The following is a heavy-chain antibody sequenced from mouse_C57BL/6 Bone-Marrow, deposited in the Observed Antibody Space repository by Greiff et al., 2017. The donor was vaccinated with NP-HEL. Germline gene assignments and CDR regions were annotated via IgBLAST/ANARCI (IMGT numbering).Heavy chain of an antibody. J-gene: IGHJ1*03. Sequence: EVQLQQSGPVLVKPGASVKMSCKASGYTFTDYYMNWVKQSHGKSLEWIGVINPYNGGTSYNQKFKGKATLTVDKSSSTAYMELNSLTSEDSAVYYCARRSVRRRYWYFDVWGTGTTVTVSS. CDR1: GYTFTDYY. CDR3: ARRSVRRRYWYFDV. CDR2: INPYNGGT. V-gene: IGHV1-19*01. D-gene: IGHD2-14*01.